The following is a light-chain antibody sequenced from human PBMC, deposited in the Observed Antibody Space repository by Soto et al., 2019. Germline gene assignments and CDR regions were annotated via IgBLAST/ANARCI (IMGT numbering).Light chain of an antibody. Sequence: QSALTQPASVSGSPGQSITISCTGTSSDVGGYDYVSWYQQYPGKAPKLMIYDVTARPSGISNRFSGSKSGNTASLTIFGLQDEDEADYYCSSYTSSNTLVFGGGTKLTV. J-gene: IGLJ2*01. CDR1: SSDVGGYDY. CDR3: SSYTSSNTLV. V-gene: IGLV2-14*01. CDR2: DVT.